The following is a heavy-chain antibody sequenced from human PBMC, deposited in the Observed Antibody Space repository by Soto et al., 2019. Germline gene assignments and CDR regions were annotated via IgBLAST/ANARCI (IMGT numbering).Heavy chain of an antibody. Sequence: GGSLRLSCAASGFTFSDYYMSWIRQAPGKGLEWVSYISSSSTYTNYADSVKGRFTISRDNAKNPLYLQTNSLRADDTAVYYCVKGGACSGGTCYVGLFDYWGQGALVTVSS. J-gene: IGHJ4*02. CDR3: VKGGACSGGTCYVGLFDY. CDR2: ISSSSTYT. D-gene: IGHD2-15*01. V-gene: IGHV3-11*06. CDR1: GFTFSDYY.